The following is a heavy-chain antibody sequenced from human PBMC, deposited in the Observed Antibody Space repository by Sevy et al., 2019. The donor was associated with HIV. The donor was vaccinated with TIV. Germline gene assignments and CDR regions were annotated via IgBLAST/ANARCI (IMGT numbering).Heavy chain of an antibody. CDR1: GGTFNSYG. Sequence: ASVKVSCKASGGTFNSYGINWVRQAPGQGLEWMGGIIPIFGTTNYAQKFQGRVTITADKSTSTVHMELSSLRSEDTAEYYCALDRNAYDIWGQGTMVTVSS. CDR2: IIPIFGTT. D-gene: IGHD3-16*02. V-gene: IGHV1-69*06. J-gene: IGHJ3*02. CDR3: ALDRNAYDI.